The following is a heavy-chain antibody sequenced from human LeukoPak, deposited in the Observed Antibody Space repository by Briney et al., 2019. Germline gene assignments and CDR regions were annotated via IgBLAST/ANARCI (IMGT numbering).Heavy chain of an antibody. Sequence: PSQTLSLTCAVSGGSISSGGYSWSWIRQPPGKGLEWIGYIYHSGSTYYNPSLKSRVTISVDRSKNQFSLKLGSVTAADTAVYYCASHQNWGFLYFDYWGQGTLVTVSS. CDR3: ASHQNWGFLYFDY. V-gene: IGHV4-30-2*01. CDR2: IYHSGST. D-gene: IGHD7-27*01. CDR1: GGSISSGGYS. J-gene: IGHJ4*02.